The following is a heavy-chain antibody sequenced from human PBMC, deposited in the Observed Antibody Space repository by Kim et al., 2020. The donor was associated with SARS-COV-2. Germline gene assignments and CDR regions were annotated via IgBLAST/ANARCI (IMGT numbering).Heavy chain of an antibody. Sequence: ASVKVSCKASGYTFTDYSIYWVRQAPGQGLEWMGRINPNSGGTSYAQNFQGRVTMTRDTSISTPYMELSSLTSDDTAVYYCARDFDVYYYGMDVWGQGTT. CDR2: INPNSGGT. CDR3: ARDFDVYYYGMDV. J-gene: IGHJ6*02. V-gene: IGHV1-2*06. CDR1: GYTFTDYS.